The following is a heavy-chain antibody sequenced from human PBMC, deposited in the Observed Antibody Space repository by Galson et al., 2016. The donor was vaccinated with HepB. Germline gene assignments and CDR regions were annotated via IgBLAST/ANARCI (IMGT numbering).Heavy chain of an antibody. CDR3: ATRSRAAMPAFGIQRPNYYMDV. V-gene: IGHV4-59*01. CDR2: IYYSGST. CDR1: GGSISSYY. D-gene: IGHD2-2*01. J-gene: IGHJ6*03. Sequence: SETLSLTCTVSGGSISSYYWSWIRQPPGKGLEWIGYIYYSGSTNYNPSLKSRVTISVDTSKNQFSLKPSSVTAADTAVYYCATRSRAAMPAFGIQRPNYYMDVWGKGTTVTVSS.